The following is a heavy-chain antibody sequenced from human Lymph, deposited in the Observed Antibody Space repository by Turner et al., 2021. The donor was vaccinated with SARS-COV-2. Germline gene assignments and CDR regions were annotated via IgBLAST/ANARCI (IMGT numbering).Heavy chain of an antibody. CDR3: ARVIPAGWYYFDY. CDR2: IFYSGST. CDR1: GGSVSSYY. D-gene: IGHD2-2*01. J-gene: IGHJ4*02. V-gene: IGHV4-59*02. Sequence: QVQLQESVPGLFKPSETLSLTCTVSGGSVSSYYWSWLRQPPGKGLEWIGYIFYSGSTIYNPSLKSRVTISVETSKNQFSLKLSSVTAADTAVYYCARVIPAGWYYFDYWGQGTLVTVSS.